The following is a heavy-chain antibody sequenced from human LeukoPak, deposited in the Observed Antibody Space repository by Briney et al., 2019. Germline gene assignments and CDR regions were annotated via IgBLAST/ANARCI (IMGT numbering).Heavy chain of an antibody. V-gene: IGHV3-7*01. CDR1: GFTFSSYW. D-gene: IGHD6-13*01. Sequence: GGSLRLSCAASGFTFSSYWMSWVRQAPGKGLEWVANIKQDGSEKYYVDSVKGRFTISRDDAKNSLYLQMNSLRAEDTAVYYCASGEAAAATPFDYWGQGTLVTVSS. CDR2: IKQDGSEK. J-gene: IGHJ4*02. CDR3: ASGEAAAATPFDY.